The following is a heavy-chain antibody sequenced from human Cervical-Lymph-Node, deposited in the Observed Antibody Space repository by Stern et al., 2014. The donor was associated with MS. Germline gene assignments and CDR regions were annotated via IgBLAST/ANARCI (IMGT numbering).Heavy chain of an antibody. CDR1: GFTFSDYY. J-gene: IGHJ3*02. V-gene: IGHV3-11*01. CDR3: ARSHSKWLVHDAFDI. D-gene: IGHD6-19*01. Sequence: VQLVESGGGLVKPGGSLRLSCAAFGFTFSDYYMSWIRQAPGQGLEWVSSISSSGSSIYYADSVKGRFTISRDNAKNSLYLQMNSLRAEDTAVYYCARSHSKWLVHDAFDIWGQGTMVSVSS. CDR2: ISSSGSSI.